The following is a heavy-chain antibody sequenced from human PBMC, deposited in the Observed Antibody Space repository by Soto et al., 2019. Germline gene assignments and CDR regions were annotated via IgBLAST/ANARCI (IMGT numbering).Heavy chain of an antibody. Sequence: GESLKISCKGSGYSFSTYSIGWVRQMPGKGLEWMGNIHSGDSNARYSPSSQGQVTISVDRSISTAYLQWSSLKASDTALYYCATSRSSHWFDYWGQGTLVTVYS. V-gene: IGHV5-51*01. CDR3: ATSRSSHWFDY. CDR2: IHSGDSNA. CDR1: GYSFSTYS. J-gene: IGHJ4*02. D-gene: IGHD2-2*01.